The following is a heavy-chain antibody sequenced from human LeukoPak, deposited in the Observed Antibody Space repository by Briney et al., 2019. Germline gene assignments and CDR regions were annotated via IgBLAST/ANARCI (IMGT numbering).Heavy chain of an antibody. CDR1: GFIFSRYS. CDR3: ARAGPPAFDP. J-gene: IGHJ5*02. V-gene: IGHV3-48*02. CDR2: ISSSSGTI. Sequence: GGSLRLSCAASGFIFSRYSMNWVRQAPGKGLEWLSYISSSSGTIYYADSVKGRFTISRDNAKNSLYLQMNSLRDDDTAVYYCARAGPPAFDPWGQGTLVTVSS.